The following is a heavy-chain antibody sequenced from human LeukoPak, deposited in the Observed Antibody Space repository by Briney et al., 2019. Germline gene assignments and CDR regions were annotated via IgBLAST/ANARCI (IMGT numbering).Heavy chain of an antibody. Sequence: SETLSLTCTVSGGSISSYYWSWIRQPPGKGLEWIGYIYYSGSTNYNPSLKSRVTISVDTSKNQFSLKLSSVTAADTAVYYCARGHRIAAGSGSGANWFDPWGQGTLVTVSS. J-gene: IGHJ5*02. D-gene: IGHD6-13*01. CDR2: IYYSGST. CDR3: ARGHRIAAGSGSGANWFDP. V-gene: IGHV4-59*12. CDR1: GGSISSYY.